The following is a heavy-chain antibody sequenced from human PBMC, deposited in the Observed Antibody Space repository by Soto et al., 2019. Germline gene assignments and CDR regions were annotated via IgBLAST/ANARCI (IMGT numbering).Heavy chain of an antibody. D-gene: IGHD2-2*01. Sequence: GGFKRLRWAVAGVTCRRHGVHWVSKNQGKGLEWVAVISYDGSYKYYADSVKGRFTISRDNSKHTLYLQMSSLRVEDTAVYYCAKDPEGYCSSTRCYTYHGLDVLGQGTTVTVSS. V-gene: IGHV3-30*02. J-gene: IGHJ6*02. CDR3: AKDPEGYCSSTRCYTYHGLDV. CDR1: GVTCRRHG. CDR2: ISYDGSYK.